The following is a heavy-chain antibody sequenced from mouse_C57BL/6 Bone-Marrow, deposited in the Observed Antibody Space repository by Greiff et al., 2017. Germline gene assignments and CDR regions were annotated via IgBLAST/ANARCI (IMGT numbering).Heavy chain of an antibody. V-gene: IGHV1-64*01. CDR2: IHPNSGST. CDR1: GYAFSSYW. CDR3: ARGDYYGSSPY. J-gene: IGHJ2*01. Sequence: QVQLKQSGAELVKPGASVKISCKASGYAFSSYWMNWVKQRPGQGLEWIGMIHPNSGSTNYNEKFKSKATLTVDKSSSTAYMQLSSLTSEDSAVYYCARGDYYGSSPYWGQGTTLTVSS. D-gene: IGHD1-1*01.